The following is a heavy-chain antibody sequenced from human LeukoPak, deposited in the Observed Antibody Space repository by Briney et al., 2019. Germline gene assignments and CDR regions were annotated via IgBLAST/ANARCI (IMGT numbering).Heavy chain of an antibody. CDR1: GFTFSSYA. CDR2: ISSNRGST. V-gene: IGHV3-64*01. Sequence: PGGSLRLSCAASGFTFSSYAMHWVRQAPGKGLEYVSAISSNRGSTYYANSVKGRFTISRDNSKNTLYLQMGSLRAEDMAVYYCARGTYYDSSGYYGYWGQGTLVTVSS. D-gene: IGHD3-22*01. CDR3: ARGTYYDSSGYYGY. J-gene: IGHJ4*02.